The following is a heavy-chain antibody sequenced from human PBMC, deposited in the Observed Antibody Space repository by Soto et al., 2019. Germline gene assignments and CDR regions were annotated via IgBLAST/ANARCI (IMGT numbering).Heavy chain of an antibody. J-gene: IGHJ4*02. CDR1: GYTFTSYA. V-gene: IGHV1-3*01. D-gene: IGHD3-3*01. Sequence: GASVKVSCKASGYTFTSYAMHWVRQAPGQRLEWMGWINAGNGNTKYSQKFQGRVTITRDTSASTAYMELSSLRSEDTAVYYCARDLRDPTTIFGVVINWVFDYWGQGTLVTVSS. CDR3: ARDLRDPTTIFGVVINWVFDY. CDR2: INAGNGNT.